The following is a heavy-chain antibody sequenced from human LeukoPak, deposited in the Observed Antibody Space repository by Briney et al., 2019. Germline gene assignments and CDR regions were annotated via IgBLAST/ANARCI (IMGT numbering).Heavy chain of an antibody. Sequence: GGSLRLSCAASGFTFSSYAMSWVRQAPGKGLEWVSGIVGSGDNTYYADSVKDRFTISRDNSKNTLHLQMNNLRGEDTAVYYCAKGHGAGKLSALDYWGQGTLVTVSS. D-gene: IGHD3-10*01. CDR3: AKGHGAGKLSALDY. J-gene: IGHJ4*02. CDR1: GFTFSSYA. CDR2: IVGSGDNT. V-gene: IGHV3-23*01.